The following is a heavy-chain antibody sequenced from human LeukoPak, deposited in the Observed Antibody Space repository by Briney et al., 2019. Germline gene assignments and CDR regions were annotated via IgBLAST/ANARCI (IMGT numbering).Heavy chain of an antibody. V-gene: IGHV4-59*01. Sequence: PSETLSLTCTVSGGSISSYYWSWIRQPPGKGLEWIGYIYYSGSTNYNPSLKSRVTISVDTSKNQFSLKLSSVTAADTAVYYCARVGLTYYYFYYMDVWGKGTTVTISS. D-gene: IGHD3/OR15-3a*01. CDR2: IYYSGST. J-gene: IGHJ6*03. CDR1: GGSISSYY. CDR3: ARVGLTYYYFYYMDV.